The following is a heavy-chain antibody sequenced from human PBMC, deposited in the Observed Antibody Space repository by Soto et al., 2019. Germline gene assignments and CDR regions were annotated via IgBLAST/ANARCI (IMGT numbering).Heavy chain of an antibody. CDR2: ISGSGGST. V-gene: IGHV3-23*01. Sequence: PGGSLRLSCAASGFTFSGYAMSWVRQAPGKGLEWVSAISGSGGSTYYADSVKGRFTISRDNSKNTLYLQMNSLRAEDTAVCYCAKPPGCSGGSCGYYYYGMDVWGQGTTVTVSS. D-gene: IGHD2-15*01. CDR1: GFTFSGYA. J-gene: IGHJ6*02. CDR3: AKPPGCSGGSCGYYYYGMDV.